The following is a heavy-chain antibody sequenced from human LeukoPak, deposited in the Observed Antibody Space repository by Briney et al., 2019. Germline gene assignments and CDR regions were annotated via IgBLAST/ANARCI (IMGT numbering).Heavy chain of an antibody. J-gene: IGHJ6*02. CDR2: ISSDSRYI. Sequence: GGSLRLSCAASGFTFSSYWMNWVRQAPGKGLEWVSSISSDSRYIYYADSLKGRFTISRDNAKNSLYLQMNSLRAEDTAVYYCATDYAGNSLWYYYGLGVWGRGTTVTVSS. CDR3: ATDYAGNSLWYYYGLGV. CDR1: GFTFSSYW. V-gene: IGHV3-21*01. D-gene: IGHD4-23*01.